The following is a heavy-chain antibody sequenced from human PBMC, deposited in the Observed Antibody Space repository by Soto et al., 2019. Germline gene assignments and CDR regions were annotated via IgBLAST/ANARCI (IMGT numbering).Heavy chain of an antibody. Sequence: SVKVDCTASGGAYSSSACSLGRQPNGQGHEWMVGIIPIFGTANYAQKFQGRVTITADESTSTAYMELSSLRSEDTAVYYCARDWAVAGSNYFDYWGQGTLVTVSS. D-gene: IGHD6-19*01. CDR3: ARDWAVAGSNYFDY. J-gene: IGHJ4*02. CDR1: GGAYSSSA. V-gene: IGHV1-69*13. CDR2: IIPIFGTA.